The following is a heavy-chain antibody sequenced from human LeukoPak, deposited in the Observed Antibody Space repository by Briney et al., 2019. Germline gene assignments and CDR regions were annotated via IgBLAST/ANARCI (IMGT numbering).Heavy chain of an antibody. CDR3: AREKYSSGDHYFDY. D-gene: IGHD6-19*01. V-gene: IGHV3-53*01. CDR1: GFTVSSNY. Sequence: GGSLRLSCAASGFTVSSNYMSWVRQAPGKGLEWVSVIYSGGSTYYADSVKGRFTISRDNSKNTLYLQMNSLRAEDTAVYYCAREKYSSGDHYFDYWGQGTPVTVSS. J-gene: IGHJ4*02. CDR2: IYSGGST.